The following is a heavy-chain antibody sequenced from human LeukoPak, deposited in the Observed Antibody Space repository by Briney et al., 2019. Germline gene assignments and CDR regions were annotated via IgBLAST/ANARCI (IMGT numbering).Heavy chain of an antibody. Sequence: GGSLRLSCTASGFTFGDYAMSWVRQTPGKGLEWVSYISSSGSTIYYADSVKGRFTISRDNAKNSLYLQMNSLRAEDTAVYYCARVVWSSWYGGGLDYWGQGTLVTVSS. D-gene: IGHD6-13*01. J-gene: IGHJ4*02. CDR2: ISSSGSTI. CDR3: ARVVWSSWYGGGLDY. CDR1: GFTFGDYA. V-gene: IGHV3-11*01.